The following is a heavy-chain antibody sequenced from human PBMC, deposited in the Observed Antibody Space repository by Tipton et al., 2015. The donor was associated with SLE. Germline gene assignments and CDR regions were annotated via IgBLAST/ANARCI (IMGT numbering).Heavy chain of an antibody. CDR1: GFTFSSYA. J-gene: IGHJ2*01. CDR3: ARISYGDQPGYFDL. Sequence: GSLRLSCAASGFTFSSYAMHWVRQAPGKGLEYVSAISSNGGSTYYATSVKGRFTISRDNSKNTLFLQMGSLRAEDMAVYYCARISYGDQPGYFDLWGRGTLVTVSS. D-gene: IGHD4-17*01. V-gene: IGHV3-64*01. CDR2: ISSNGGST.